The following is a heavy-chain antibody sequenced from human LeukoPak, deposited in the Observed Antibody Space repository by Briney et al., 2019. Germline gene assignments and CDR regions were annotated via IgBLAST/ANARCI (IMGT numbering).Heavy chain of an antibody. V-gene: IGHV4-59*08. Sequence: SETLSLTCTVSGGTISSYFWNWIRQPPGQGLEWIGYVHYTGSTKYNPSLKSRVTISVDTSKNQFSLKLSSVTAADTAVYYCARWYSSGWAFDYWGQGTLVTVSS. CDR3: ARWYSSGWAFDY. D-gene: IGHD6-19*01. CDR1: GGTISSYF. CDR2: VHYTGST. J-gene: IGHJ4*02.